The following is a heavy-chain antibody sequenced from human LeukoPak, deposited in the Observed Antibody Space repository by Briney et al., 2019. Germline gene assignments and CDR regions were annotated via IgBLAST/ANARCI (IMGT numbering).Heavy chain of an antibody. Sequence: SETLSLTCSVSGGSISSSNYYWSWIRQPAGKGLEWIGRIYTSGSTNYNPSLKSRVTMSVDTSKNQFSLKLSSVTAADTAVYYCARDLMDYDILTGYYSHNWFDPWGQGTLVTVSS. J-gene: IGHJ5*02. V-gene: IGHV4-61*02. CDR1: GGSISSSNYY. D-gene: IGHD3-9*01. CDR2: IYTSGST. CDR3: ARDLMDYDILTGYYSHNWFDP.